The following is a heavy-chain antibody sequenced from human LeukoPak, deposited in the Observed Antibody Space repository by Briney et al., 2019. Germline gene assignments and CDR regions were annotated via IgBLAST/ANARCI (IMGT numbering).Heavy chain of an antibody. Sequence: PSETLSLTCTVSGGSISSSSYYWGLIRQPPGKGLEWIGSIYYSGSTYYNPSLKSRVTISVDTSKNQFSLKLSSVTAADTAVYYCARHYGSGSYGDSPPYYYMDVWGKGTTATISS. CDR3: ARHYGSGSYGDSPPYYYMDV. V-gene: IGHV4-39*01. CDR2: IYYSGST. CDR1: GGSISSSSYY. D-gene: IGHD3-10*01. J-gene: IGHJ6*03.